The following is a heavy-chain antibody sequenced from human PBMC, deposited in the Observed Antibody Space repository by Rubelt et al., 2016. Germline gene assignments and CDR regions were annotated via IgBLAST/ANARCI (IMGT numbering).Heavy chain of an antibody. V-gene: IGHV1-69*01. J-gene: IGHJ3*02. CDR2: IIPIFGTA. CDR3: ARAGYQLLQVVPVSAFDI. D-gene: IGHD2-2*01. CDR1: GGTFSSYA. Sequence: GGTFSSYAISWVRQAPGQGLEWMGGIIPIFGTANYAQKFQGRVTITADESTSTAYMELSSLRSEDTAVYYCARAGYQLLQVVPVSAFDIWGQGTMVTVSS.